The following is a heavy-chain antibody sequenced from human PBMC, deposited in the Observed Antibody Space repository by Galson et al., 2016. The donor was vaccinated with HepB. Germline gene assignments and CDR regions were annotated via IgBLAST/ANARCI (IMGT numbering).Heavy chain of an antibody. CDR3: ARAVLRNGSGWGRALDI. Sequence: SLRLSCAASGFTFNSYNMNWVRRTPGKGLEWISYITTTGGTIYYADSVKGRFTISRDNAKNSLYLQLNSLRVEDTARYYCARAVLRNGSGWGRALDIWGQGTMVTVSS. V-gene: IGHV3-48*04. CDR1: GFTFNSYN. CDR2: ITTTGGTI. D-gene: IGHD6-19*01. J-gene: IGHJ3*02.